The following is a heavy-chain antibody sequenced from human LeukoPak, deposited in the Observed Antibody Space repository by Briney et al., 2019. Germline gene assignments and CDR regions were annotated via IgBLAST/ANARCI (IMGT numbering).Heavy chain of an antibody. CDR1: GFTFSSYA. CDR3: AKDRVEGKQWLAQFDY. D-gene: IGHD6-19*01. Sequence: PGGSLRLSCAASGFTFSSYAMHWVRQAPGRGLEWVAVISYDGSKKYYADSVKGRFTTSRDDSKNTLYLQMNFLRAEDTAVYYCAKDRVEGKQWLAQFDYWGQGTLVTVSS. CDR2: ISYDGSKK. J-gene: IGHJ4*02. V-gene: IGHV3-30*18.